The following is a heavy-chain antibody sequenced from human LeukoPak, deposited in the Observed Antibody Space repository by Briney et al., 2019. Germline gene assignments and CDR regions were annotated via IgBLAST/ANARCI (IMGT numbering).Heavy chain of an antibody. CDR3: ARNYYNDAFDI. D-gene: IGHD3-10*01. V-gene: IGHV4-59*01. J-gene: IGHJ3*02. Sequence: SETLSLTCTVSGGSISSYYWSWIRQPPGKGLEWIGYIYYSESTNYNPSLKSRVTISVDTSKNQFSLKLSSVTAADTAVYYCARNYYNDAFDIWGQGTMVTVSS. CDR1: GGSISSYY. CDR2: IYYSEST.